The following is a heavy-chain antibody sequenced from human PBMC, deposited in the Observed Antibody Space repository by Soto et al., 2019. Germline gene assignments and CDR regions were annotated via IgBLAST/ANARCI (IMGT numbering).Heavy chain of an antibody. Sequence: PSETLSLTCAVSGGSISIGGYSWSWIRQPPGKGLEWIGYIYHSGSTYYNPSLKSRVTISVDRSKNQFSLKLSSVTAADTAVYYCAAGGGLPRYYWGQGTLVTVSS. CDR2: IYHSGST. D-gene: IGHD5-12*01. CDR1: GGSISIGGYS. CDR3: AAGGGLPRYY. J-gene: IGHJ4*02. V-gene: IGHV4-30-2*01.